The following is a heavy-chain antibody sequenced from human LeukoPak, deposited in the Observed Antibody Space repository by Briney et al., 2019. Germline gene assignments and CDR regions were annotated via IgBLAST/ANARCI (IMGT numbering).Heavy chain of an antibody. CDR2: ITGSGDTT. D-gene: IGHD3-9*01. Sequence: GGSLRLSCAASGFIFRNYAMSWVRQAPGKGLEWVSAITGSGDTTYYADSVKDRITISRDNSKNTLYVEMNTLRAEDTAVYYCAKWGDYDILTGYYVSDFWGQGTLVTVSS. CDR3: AKWGDYDILTGYYVSDF. CDR1: GFIFRNYA. V-gene: IGHV3-23*01. J-gene: IGHJ4*02.